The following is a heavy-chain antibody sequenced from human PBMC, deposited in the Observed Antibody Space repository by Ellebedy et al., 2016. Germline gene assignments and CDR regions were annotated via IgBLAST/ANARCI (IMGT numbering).Heavy chain of an antibody. CDR3: ARGGASAEVDP. CDR1: GGSFSGYY. J-gene: IGHJ5*02. D-gene: IGHD2-2*01. V-gene: IGHV4-34*01. CDR2: IHYSGNT. Sequence: SETLSLTCAVYGGSFSGYYWGWIRQPPGKGLEWIGSIHYSGNTYYNPSLKSRVTISVDTSKNQFSLKLSSVTAADTAVYYCARGGASAEVDPWGQGTLVTVSS.